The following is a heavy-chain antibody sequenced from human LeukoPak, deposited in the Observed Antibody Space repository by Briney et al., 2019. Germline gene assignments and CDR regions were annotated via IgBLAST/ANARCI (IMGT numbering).Heavy chain of an antibody. D-gene: IGHD2-15*01. V-gene: IGHV1-69*13. CDR2: IIPIFGTA. CDR1: GGTFSSYA. CDR3: ALFTGGSDAFDI. Sequence: ASVKVSCKASGGTFSSYAISWVRQAPGQGLEWMGGIIPIFGTANYAQKFQGRVTITADESTSTAYMELSSLRSEDTAVYYCALFTGGSDAFDIWGQGTMVTVSS. J-gene: IGHJ3*02.